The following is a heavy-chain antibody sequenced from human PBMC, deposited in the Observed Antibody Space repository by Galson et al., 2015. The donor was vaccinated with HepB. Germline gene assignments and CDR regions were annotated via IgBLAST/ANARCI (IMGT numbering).Heavy chain of an antibody. D-gene: IGHD7-27*01. J-gene: IGHJ4*02. CDR1: GGTFSSYA. Sequence: SVKVSCKASGGTFSSYAISWVRQAPGQGLEWMGRIIPILGIANYAQKFQGRVTITADKSTSTAYMELSSLRSEDTAVYYCARGQRGLGIGGCFDYWGQGTLVTVTS. CDR2: IIPILGIA. V-gene: IGHV1-69*04. CDR3: ARGQRGLGIGGCFDY.